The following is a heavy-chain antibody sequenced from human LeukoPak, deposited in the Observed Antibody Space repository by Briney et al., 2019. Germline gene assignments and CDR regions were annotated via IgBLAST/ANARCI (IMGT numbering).Heavy chain of an antibody. CDR1: GYTFTGYY. D-gene: IGHD3-22*01. Sequence: APVKVSCKASGYTFTGYYIHWVRQAPGQGLEWMGIINPSDGSTTYAQKFQGRVTMTRDMSTSTVYMELSSLRSEDTAVYYCARGGNNYYFDSSGYYVASWGQGTLVTVSS. J-gene: IGHJ4*02. CDR2: INPSDGST. V-gene: IGHV1-46*01. CDR3: ARGGNNYYFDSSGYYVAS.